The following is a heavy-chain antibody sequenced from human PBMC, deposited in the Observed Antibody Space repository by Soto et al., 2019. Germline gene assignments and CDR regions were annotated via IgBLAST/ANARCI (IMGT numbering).Heavy chain of an antibody. Sequence: PSEALSLTCAGYRGFFTYSDSYLTWVRQPPGKGLEGSGEINRSGSTNYNPSLRSRVTISVDTSKTQFSLQLSSVTAADTAVYYCARTTIAAAGYSYYYGMNLWGQGTTVT. CDR3: ARTTIAAAGYSYYYGMNL. V-gene: IGHV4-34*01. CDR1: RGFFTYSDSY. J-gene: IGHJ6*02. D-gene: IGHD6-13*01. CDR2: INRSGST.